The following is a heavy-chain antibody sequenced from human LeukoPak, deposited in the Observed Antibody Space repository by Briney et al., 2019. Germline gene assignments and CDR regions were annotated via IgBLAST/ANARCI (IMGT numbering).Heavy chain of an antibody. D-gene: IGHD3-10*01. J-gene: IGHJ4*02. CDR2: IKPNSDDGTT. Sequence: GGSLRLSCAASGFTFSNAWTNWVRQSPGKGLEWVGRIKPNSDDGTTDYAAPVKGRITISRDDSKNTLFLQMNSLKNEDTAVYYCTTYTFGSPYWGQGTLVTVSS. CDR1: GFTFSNAW. V-gene: IGHV3-15*07. CDR3: TTYTFGSPY.